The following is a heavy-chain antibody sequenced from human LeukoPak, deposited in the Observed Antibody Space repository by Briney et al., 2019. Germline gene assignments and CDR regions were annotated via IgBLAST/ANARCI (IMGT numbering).Heavy chain of an antibody. CDR1: GYSFTSYW. CDR3: ARLDCSGGSCYSFASSLDY. CDR2: IYPGDSDA. V-gene: IGHV5-51*01. Sequence: HGESLKISCKGSGYSFTSYWIGWVRQMPGKGLEWMGIIYPGDSDARYSPSFQGQVTISADKSISTAYLQWSSLKASDTAMYYCARLDCSGGSCYSFASSLDYWGQGTLVTVSS. D-gene: IGHD2-15*01. J-gene: IGHJ4*02.